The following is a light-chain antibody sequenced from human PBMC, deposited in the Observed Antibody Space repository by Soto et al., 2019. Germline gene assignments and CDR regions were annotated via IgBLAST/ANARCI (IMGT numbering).Light chain of an antibody. V-gene: IGKV1-39*01. Sequence: DIQMTQSPSSLSASVGDRVTITCGASQSISTYLHWYQQKPGTAPKLLIYAASSLQSGVPSRFSGSGSGTDFTLTISSLQPEDFATYYCQQSYSTLQITFGQGTRLEIK. J-gene: IGKJ5*01. CDR2: AAS. CDR1: QSISTY. CDR3: QQSYSTLQIT.